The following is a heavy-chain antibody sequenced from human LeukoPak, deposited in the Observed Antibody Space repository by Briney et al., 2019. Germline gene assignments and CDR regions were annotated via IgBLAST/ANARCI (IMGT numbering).Heavy chain of an antibody. Sequence: GGSLRLSCAASGFTFSSYGMHWVRQAPGKGLEWVSYIWYDGSIKYYADSVKGRFTISRDNSKNTLYLQMNSLRAEDTAVYSCTRSSYYGSGSYINILDYYYGMDVWGQGTTVTVSS. J-gene: IGHJ6*02. CDR1: GFTFSSYG. V-gene: IGHV3-33*01. CDR3: TRSSYYGSGSYINILDYYYGMDV. CDR2: IWYDGSIK. D-gene: IGHD3-10*01.